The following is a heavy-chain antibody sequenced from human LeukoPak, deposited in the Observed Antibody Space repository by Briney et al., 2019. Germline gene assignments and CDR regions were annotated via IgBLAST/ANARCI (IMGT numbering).Heavy chain of an antibody. CDR1: GGSISSYY. D-gene: IGHD3-22*01. V-gene: IGHV4-4*09. J-gene: IGHJ4*02. Sequence: SETLSLTCTVSGGSISSYYWSWIRQPPGKGLEWIGYIYTSGSTNYNPSLKSRVTISVDTSKNQFSLKLSSVTAADTAVYYCARHVSFYDSSGYIDYWGQGTLVTVSS. CDR3: ARHVSFYDSSGYIDY. CDR2: IYTSGST.